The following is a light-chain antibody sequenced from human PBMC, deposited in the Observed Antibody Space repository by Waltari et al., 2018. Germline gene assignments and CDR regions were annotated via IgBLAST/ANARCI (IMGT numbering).Light chain of an antibody. V-gene: IGLV3-21*01. Sequence: SYVLTQPPSVSVAPGQTATITCRGKNFGTTYLHWYQRKPGQVPVLLIYYDDDRPSGIPERFSGSASGNTATLTISRVEAGDEADYYCQVWESSSEVLFGGGTKLTVL. CDR1: NFGTTY. CDR3: QVWESSSEVL. CDR2: YDD. J-gene: IGLJ2*01.